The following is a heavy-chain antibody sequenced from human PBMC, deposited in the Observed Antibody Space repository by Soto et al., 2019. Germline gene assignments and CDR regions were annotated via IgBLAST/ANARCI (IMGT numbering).Heavy chain of an antibody. V-gene: IGHV4-4*02. CDR1: GGSFTSNNW. Sequence: SETLSLTCAVSGGSFTSNNWWTWVRQPPGQRLEWIGEIYRTGSTNYNPSLKSRVTKSLDKSENQFSLKVPSLTAADTAVYYCASRDPGTSVDYWGQGTLVTVSS. CDR2: IYRTGST. CDR3: ASRDPGTSVDY. D-gene: IGHD1-7*01. J-gene: IGHJ4*02.